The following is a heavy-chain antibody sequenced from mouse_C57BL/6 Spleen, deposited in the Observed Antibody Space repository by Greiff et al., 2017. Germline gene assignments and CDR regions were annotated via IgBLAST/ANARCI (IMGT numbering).Heavy chain of an antibody. CDR3: AREGYGNYGDAMDY. CDR1: GFTFSDYY. Sequence: EVQVVESEGGLVQPGSSMKLSCTASGFTFSDYYMAWVRQVPEKGLEWVANINYDGSSTYYLDSLKSRFIISRDNAKNILYLQMSSLKSEDTATYYCAREGYGNYGDAMDYWGQGTSVTVSS. CDR2: INYDGSST. J-gene: IGHJ4*01. D-gene: IGHD2-10*02. V-gene: IGHV5-16*01.